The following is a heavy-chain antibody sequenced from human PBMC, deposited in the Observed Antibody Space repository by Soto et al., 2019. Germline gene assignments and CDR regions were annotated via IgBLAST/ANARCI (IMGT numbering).Heavy chain of an antibody. D-gene: IGHD2-21*01. Sequence: LRLSCAASGFTFTTYSMNWVRQAPGKGLEWVSYISYTRSTIYYADSVRGRFTISRDNAKNSLFLQMNSLRDEDTAVYYCARDNGLAGSFDPWGQGTLVTVSS. CDR2: ISYTRSTI. J-gene: IGHJ5*02. CDR3: ARDNGLAGSFDP. V-gene: IGHV3-48*02. CDR1: GFTFTTYS.